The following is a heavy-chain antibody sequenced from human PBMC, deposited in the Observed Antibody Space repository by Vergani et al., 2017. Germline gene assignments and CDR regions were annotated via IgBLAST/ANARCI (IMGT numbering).Heavy chain of an antibody. CDR3: ARQCYDSSGYYWYYFDY. V-gene: IGHV5-51*01. CDR2: IYFGDSDT. J-gene: IGHJ4*02. Sequence: EVQLVQSGAEVKKPGESLKISCKGSGYSFTSYWIGWVRQMPGKGVECMVIIYFGDSDTRYSPSFQGQVTISADKSISTAYLQWSSMKASDTAMYYCARQCYDSSGYYWYYFDYWGQGTLVTVSS. CDR1: GYSFTSYW. D-gene: IGHD3-22*01.